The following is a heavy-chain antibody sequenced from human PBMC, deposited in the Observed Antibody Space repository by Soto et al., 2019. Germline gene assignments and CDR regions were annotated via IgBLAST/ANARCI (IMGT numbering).Heavy chain of an antibody. CDR3: ARNQPHTMGNNFYTHNGLGP. J-gene: IGHJ5*02. D-gene: IGHD3-16*01. Sequence: QVQLVQSGAEVRKPGASVKLSCQASGYAFTTSAIHWLHQAPGHRLEWMGCINPGSHHKKYSQSFQGRLTVSSDASAGTVYMDMGSPTSADTGVYYCARNQPHTMGNNFYTHNGLGPWGQGTVVAVSS. CDR2: INPGSHHK. CDR1: GYAFTTSA. V-gene: IGHV1-3*01.